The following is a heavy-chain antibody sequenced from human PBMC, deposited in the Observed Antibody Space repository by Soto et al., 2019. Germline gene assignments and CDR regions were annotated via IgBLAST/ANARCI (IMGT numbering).Heavy chain of an antibody. Sequence: QVQLVESGGGVAQPGRSLRLSCTVSGFTFSGHAMHWVRQAPGKGLEWVTQIWYDGSNKYYAESVKGRFTISRDNSKNSLHLQINSLRVEDTRVYYCSGDGQGMGPYALDVWGQGTSVTVSS. CDR2: IWYDGSNK. D-gene: IGHD3-10*01. J-gene: IGHJ6*02. CDR1: GFTFSGHA. CDR3: SGDGQGMGPYALDV. V-gene: IGHV3-33*01.